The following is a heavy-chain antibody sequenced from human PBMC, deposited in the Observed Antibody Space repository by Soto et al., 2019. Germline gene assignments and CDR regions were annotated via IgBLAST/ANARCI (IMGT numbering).Heavy chain of an antibody. CDR3: ATGSVTAPR. CDR2: IYSGGST. J-gene: IGHJ4*02. Sequence: GGSLRLSCAASGFSVSSNYMSWVRQAPGKGLECVSLIYSGGSTYYADSVKGRFTISRHNFNNTLYLQMNSLRSDDTAVYYCATGSVTAPRWGQGALVTVSS. CDR1: GFSVSSNY. D-gene: IGHD3-10*01. V-gene: IGHV3-53*04.